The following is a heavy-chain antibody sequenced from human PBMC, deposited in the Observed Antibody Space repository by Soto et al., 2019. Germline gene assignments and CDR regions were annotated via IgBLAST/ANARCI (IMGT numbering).Heavy chain of an antibody. D-gene: IGHD6-25*01. Sequence: EVQLVESGGGLVQTGGSLRLSCAASGFTFSAYWMSWVRQAPGKGLEWVANIKQAGREKYYVDSVNGRFIISRDDAKNSLFLQVNSLRVEDTAVYYFAREKRANAYFDYWAQGTLVTVSS. CDR1: GFTFSAYW. CDR2: IKQAGREK. V-gene: IGHV3-7*01. CDR3: AREKRANAYFDY. J-gene: IGHJ4*02.